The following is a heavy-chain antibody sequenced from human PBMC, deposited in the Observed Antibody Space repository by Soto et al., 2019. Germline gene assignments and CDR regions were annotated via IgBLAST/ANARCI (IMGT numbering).Heavy chain of an antibody. V-gene: IGHV4-39*01. CDR1: GGSISSSSYY. CDR3: ARQNTGTIFGVVIDWFDP. J-gene: IGHJ5*02. CDR2: IYYSGST. D-gene: IGHD3-3*01. Sequence: QLQLQESGPGLVKPSETLSLTCTVSGGSISSSSYYWGWIRQPPGKGLEWIGSIYYSGSTYYNPSLKSRVTISVDTYNNQFSLKLSSVTAADTAVYYCARQNTGTIFGVVIDWFDPWGQGTLVTVSS.